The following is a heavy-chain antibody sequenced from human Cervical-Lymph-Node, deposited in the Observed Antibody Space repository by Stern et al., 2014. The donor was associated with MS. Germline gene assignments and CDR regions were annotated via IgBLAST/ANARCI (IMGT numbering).Heavy chain of an antibody. D-gene: IGHD2-2*01. CDR1: GYSFTSYW. CDR2: INPGDSDT. CDR3: ARRHCSSRRCGWFDP. Sequence: VQLVQSGAEVKKPGESLKISCKGSGYSFTSYWIGWVRQMPGKGLEWMGIINPGDSDTRYSPSLQGQVTISADKSISTAYLQWSSLKASDTAMYYCARRHCSSRRCGWFDPWGQGTLVTVSS. V-gene: IGHV5-51*01. J-gene: IGHJ5*02.